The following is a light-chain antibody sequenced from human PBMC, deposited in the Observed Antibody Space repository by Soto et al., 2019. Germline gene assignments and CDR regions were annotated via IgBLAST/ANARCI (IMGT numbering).Light chain of an antibody. CDR3: CSFAGLNTLL. J-gene: IGLJ2*01. CDR2: EGS. V-gene: IGLV2-23*01. CDR1: SSDVGSYNL. Sequence: QAVVTQPASVSGSPGQSITISCTGTSSDVGSYNLVSWYQQHPGKAPKLMIYEGSKRPSGVSNRFSGSKSGNTASLTISGLQAEDEADYYCCSFAGLNTLLFGGGTKLTVL.